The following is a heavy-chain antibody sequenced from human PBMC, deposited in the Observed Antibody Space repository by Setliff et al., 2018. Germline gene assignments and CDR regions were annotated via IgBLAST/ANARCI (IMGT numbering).Heavy chain of an antibody. V-gene: IGHV4-59*08. Sequence: LSLTCSISGDSINFYYWSWLRQPPGKGLEWIGYIWSSGTTNYNASLAGRVTISVDASKNQFSLKLKSVTAADTVVYYCARQSSVYKWFDPWGQGTLVTVSS. CDR2: IWSSGTT. D-gene: IGHD1-20*01. CDR1: GDSINFYY. CDR3: ARQSSVYKWFDP. J-gene: IGHJ5*02.